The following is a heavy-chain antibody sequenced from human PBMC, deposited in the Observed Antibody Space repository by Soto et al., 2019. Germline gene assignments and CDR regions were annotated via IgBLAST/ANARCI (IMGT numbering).Heavy chain of an antibody. Sequence: SETLSLTCAVCGGSFSGYYWSWIRQSPGKGPEWIGEINHSGSTNYNPSLKSRVTISVDTSKNQISLKLSSVTAADTAVYYCASGGYVWGSYRRIYYFDYWGQGTLVTVSS. CDR2: INHSGST. CDR1: GGSFSGYY. V-gene: IGHV4-34*01. D-gene: IGHD3-16*02. J-gene: IGHJ4*02. CDR3: ASGGYVWGSYRRIYYFDY.